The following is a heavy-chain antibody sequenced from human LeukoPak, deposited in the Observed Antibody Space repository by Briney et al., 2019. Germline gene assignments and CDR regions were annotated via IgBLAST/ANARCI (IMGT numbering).Heavy chain of an antibody. CDR3: ARARGTLAYCTTTSCYNMDY. CDR1: GYTLTDSF. J-gene: IGHJ4*02. V-gene: IGHV1-2*02. D-gene: IGHD2-2*02. Sequence: ASVKVSCKASGYTLTDSFLHWVRQTPGQGLEWMGWLNPNSGGTGIAQKFQGRVTMTRDTSISTAYMELSSLTFDDTAVYYCARARGTLAYCTTTSCYNMDYWGQGTLVTVSS. CDR2: LNPNSGGT.